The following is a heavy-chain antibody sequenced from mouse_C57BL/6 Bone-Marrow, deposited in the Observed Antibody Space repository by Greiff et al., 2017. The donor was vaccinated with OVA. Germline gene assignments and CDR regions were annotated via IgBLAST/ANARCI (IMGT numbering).Heavy chain of an antibody. CDR2: IYPRSGNT. Sequence: QVQLKQSGAELARPGASVKLSCKASGYTFTSYGISWVKQRTGQGLEWIGEIYPRSGNTYYNEKFKGKATLTADKSSSTAYMELRSLTSEDSAVYFCARSQLRLRRSVAYWGQGTLVTVSA. CDR3: ARSQLRLRRSVAY. V-gene: IGHV1-81*01. D-gene: IGHD3-2*02. CDR1: GYTFTSYG. J-gene: IGHJ3*01.